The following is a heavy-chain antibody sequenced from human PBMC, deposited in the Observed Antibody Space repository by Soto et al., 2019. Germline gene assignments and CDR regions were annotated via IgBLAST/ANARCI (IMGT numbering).Heavy chain of an antibody. J-gene: IGHJ6*02. CDR3: ARSPGCSGGSCYRSAAAYYYGMDV. Sequence: GASVKVSCKASGGTFSSYAISWVRQAPGQGLEWMGGIIPIFGTASYAQKFQGRVTITADKSTSTAYMELSSLRSEDTAVYYCARSPGCSGGSCYRSAAAYYYGMDVWGQGTTVTVSS. V-gene: IGHV1-69*06. CDR1: GGTFSSYA. D-gene: IGHD2-15*01. CDR2: IIPIFGTA.